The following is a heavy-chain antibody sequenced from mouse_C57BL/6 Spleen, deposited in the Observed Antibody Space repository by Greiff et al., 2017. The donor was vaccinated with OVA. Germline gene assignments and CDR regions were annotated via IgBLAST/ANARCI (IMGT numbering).Heavy chain of an antibody. Sequence: EVQLQQSGPELVKPGASVKMSCKASGYTFTDYNMHWVKQSHGKSLEWIGYINPNNGGTSYNQKFKGKATLTVNKSSSTAYMELRSLTSEDSAVYYCAKEEDFYYGNYKAMDYWGQGTSVTVSS. J-gene: IGHJ4*01. CDR3: AKEEDFYYGNYKAMDY. D-gene: IGHD2-1*01. CDR2: INPNNGGT. CDR1: GYTFTDYN. V-gene: IGHV1-22*01.